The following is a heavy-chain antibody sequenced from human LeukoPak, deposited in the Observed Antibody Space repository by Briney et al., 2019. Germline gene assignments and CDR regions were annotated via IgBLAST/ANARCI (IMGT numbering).Heavy chain of an antibody. J-gene: IGHJ4*02. CDR3: ARQARNIVGARPFDY. V-gene: IGHV4-38-2*02. CDR2: IYHSGST. CDR1: GYSISSGYY. D-gene: IGHD1-26*01. Sequence: SETLSLTCTVSGYSISSGYYWGWIRQPPGKGLEWIGSIYHSGSTYYNPSLKSRVTISVDTSKNQFSLKLSSVTAADTAVYYRARQARNIVGARPFDYWGQGTLVTVSS.